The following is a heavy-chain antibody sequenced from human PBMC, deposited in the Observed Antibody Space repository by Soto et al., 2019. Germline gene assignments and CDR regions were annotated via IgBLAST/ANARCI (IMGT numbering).Heavy chain of an antibody. CDR3: AKEATIYGDSYSDY. CDR1: GFTFISYA. D-gene: IGHD4-17*01. CDR2: ISGSGGST. Sequence: GGSLRLSCASSGFTFISYAMSWVRQAPGKGLEWVSAISGSGGSTYYADSVKGRFTISRDNSKNTLYLQMNSLRAEDTAVYYCAKEATIYGDSYSDYWGQGTLVTVSS. J-gene: IGHJ4*02. V-gene: IGHV3-23*01.